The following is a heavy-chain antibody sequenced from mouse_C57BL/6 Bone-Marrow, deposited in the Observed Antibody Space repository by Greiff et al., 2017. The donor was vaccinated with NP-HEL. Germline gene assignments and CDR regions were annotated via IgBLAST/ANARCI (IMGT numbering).Heavy chain of an antibody. Sequence: QVQLQQSGAELMKPGASVKLSCKATGYTFTGYWIEWVKQRPGHGLEWIGEILPGSGSTNYNEKFKGKATFSADTSSNTAYMQLSSLTTEDSSIDSCERGQLRLPYYFDYWGQGTTLTVSS. CDR1: GYTFTGYW. V-gene: IGHV1-9*01. J-gene: IGHJ2*01. CDR2: ILPGSGST. D-gene: IGHD3-1*01. CDR3: ERGQLRLPYYFDY.